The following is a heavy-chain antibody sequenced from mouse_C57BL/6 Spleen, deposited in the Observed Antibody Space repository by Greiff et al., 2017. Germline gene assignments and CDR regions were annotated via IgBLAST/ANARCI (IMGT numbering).Heavy chain of an antibody. CDR2: ILPGSGST. D-gene: IGHD1-1*01. Sequence: QVQLQQPGAELMKPGASVKLSCKATGYTFTGYWIAWVQQRPGHGLEWIGEILPGSGSTNYNEQLKGKATFTDDTSSNTAYMQLSSLTTEDSAVYYCARERVYYYGRGGFDYWGQGTTLTGSA. V-gene: IGHV1-9*01. CDR1: GYTFTGYW. J-gene: IGHJ2*01. CDR3: ARERVYYYGRGGFDY.